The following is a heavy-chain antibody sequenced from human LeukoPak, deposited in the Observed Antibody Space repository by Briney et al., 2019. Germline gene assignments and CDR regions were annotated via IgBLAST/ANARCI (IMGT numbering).Heavy chain of an antibody. CDR2: YNPRGGGT. J-gene: IGHJ4*02. CDR3: ARDIDGGGYLTPFDY. CDR1: GYVFSRYN. D-gene: IGHD3-22*01. V-gene: IGHV1-46*01. Sequence: ASVKASCTASGYVFSRYNIHWVRQAPGQGLEWMGTYNPRGGGTSYAPNLQGRVTMTGDTSTTTVYMEVSSLRTEDTAVYYCARDIDGGGYLTPFDYWGQGTLVTVSS.